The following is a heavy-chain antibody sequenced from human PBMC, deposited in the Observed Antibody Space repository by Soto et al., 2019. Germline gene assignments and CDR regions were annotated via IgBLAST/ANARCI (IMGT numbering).Heavy chain of an antibody. D-gene: IGHD3-22*01. Sequence: PGGSLRLSCAASGFTFSSYWMHWVRQAPGKGLVWVSRISSDGSSTSYADSVKGRFTISRDNAKNTPYLQMNSLRAEDTAVYYGARVSVLDYYDSSGYYYPYYYGMDVWGQGTTVTVSS. V-gene: IGHV3-74*01. CDR1: GFTFSSYW. J-gene: IGHJ6*02. CDR3: ARVSVLDYYDSSGYYYPYYYGMDV. CDR2: ISSDGSST.